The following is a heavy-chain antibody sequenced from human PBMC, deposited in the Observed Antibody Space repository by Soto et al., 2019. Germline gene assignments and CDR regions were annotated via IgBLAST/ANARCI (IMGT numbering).Heavy chain of an antibody. Sequence: QLQLQESGPGLVKPSETLSLTCTVSGGSISSSSYYWGWIRQPPGKGLEWIGSIYYSGSTYYNPSLKSRVTITVDTSKNHFSLTLSSVAAADTAVYYCAITMVRGVIPPDAFDIWGQGTMVTFSS. CDR2: IYYSGST. CDR3: AITMVRGVIPPDAFDI. J-gene: IGHJ3*02. V-gene: IGHV4-39*02. CDR1: GGSISSSSYY. D-gene: IGHD3-10*01.